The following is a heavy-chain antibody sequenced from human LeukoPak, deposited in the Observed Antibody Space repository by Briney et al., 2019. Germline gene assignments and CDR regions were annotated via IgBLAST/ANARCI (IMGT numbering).Heavy chain of an antibody. CDR2: ISGSGGST. J-gene: IGHJ5*02. D-gene: IGHD3-10*01. Sequence: GGSLRLSCAASGFTFSSYAMSWVRQAPGKGLEWVSAISGSGGSTYYADSVKGRFTISRDNSKNTLYLQMNSLRAEDTAVYYCAKGNVLLWFGESHWFDPWGQGTLVTVSS. CDR1: GFTFSSYA. V-gene: IGHV3-23*01. CDR3: AKGNVLLWFGESHWFDP.